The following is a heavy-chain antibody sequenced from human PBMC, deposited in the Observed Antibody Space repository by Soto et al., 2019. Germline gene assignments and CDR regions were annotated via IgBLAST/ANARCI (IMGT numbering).Heavy chain of an antibody. J-gene: IGHJ4*02. CDR3: ARGRYYYDSSGYYYGGDY. CDR2: MNPNSGNT. D-gene: IGHD3-22*01. CDR1: GYTFTSYD. Sequence: QVQLVQSGAEVKKPGASVKVSCKASGYTFTSYDINWVRQATGQGLEWMGWMNPNSGNTGYAQKFQGRVTMTRNTSISIAYMGLSSLRSEDTAVYYCARGRYYYDSSGYYYGGDYWGQGTLVTVSS. V-gene: IGHV1-8*01.